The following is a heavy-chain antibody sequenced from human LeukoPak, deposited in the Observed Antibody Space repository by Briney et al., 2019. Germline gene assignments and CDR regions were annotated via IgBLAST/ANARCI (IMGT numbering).Heavy chain of an antibody. CDR2: IYYSGST. CDR3: ARERAYCSSTSCSAMDV. Sequence: SETLSLTCTVSGGSISSYYWSWIRQPPGKGLEWIGYIYYSGSTNYNPSLKSRVTISVDTSKNQFSLKLSSVTAADTAVYYCARERAYCSSTSCSAMDVWGKGTTVTVSS. J-gene: IGHJ6*03. D-gene: IGHD2-2*01. V-gene: IGHV4-59*01. CDR1: GGSISSYY.